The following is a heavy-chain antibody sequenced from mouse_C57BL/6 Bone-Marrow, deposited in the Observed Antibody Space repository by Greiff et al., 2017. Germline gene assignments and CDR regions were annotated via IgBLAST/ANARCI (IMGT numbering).Heavy chain of an antibody. CDR3: TRLDY. J-gene: IGHJ2*01. Sequence: QVHVKQSGAELVRPGASVTLSCKASGYTFTDYEMHWVKQTPVHGLEWIGAIDPETGGTAYNQKFKGKAILTAGKSSSTAYMELRSLTSEDSAVYYCTRLDYWGQGTTLTVAS. CDR1: GYTFTDYE. V-gene: IGHV1-15*01. CDR2: IDPETGGT.